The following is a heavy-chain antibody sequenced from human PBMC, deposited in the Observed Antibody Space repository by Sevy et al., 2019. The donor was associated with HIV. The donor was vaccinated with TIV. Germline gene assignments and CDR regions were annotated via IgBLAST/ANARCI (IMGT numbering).Heavy chain of an antibody. J-gene: IGHJ4*02. D-gene: IGHD5-12*01. CDR3: TRNRGYHTFDH. CDR2: IRGSSGSY. Sequence: GGSLRVSCAASGFTFSIFDLDWVRQAPGKGLEWVSYIRGSSGSYMPYYADSVKGRFTISRDNAKNSLYLQMYSLRDEDTAVYYCTRNRGYHTFDHWGQGTLVTVSS. CDR1: GFTFSIFD. V-gene: IGHV3-48*02.